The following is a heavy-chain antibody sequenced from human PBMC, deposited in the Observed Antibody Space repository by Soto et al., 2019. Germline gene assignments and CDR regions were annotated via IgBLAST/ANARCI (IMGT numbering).Heavy chain of an antibody. D-gene: IGHD4-17*01. CDR1: GFTFSSYA. Sequence: GGSLRLSCAASGFTFSSYAMHWVRQAPGKGLEWVAVISYDGSNKYYADSVKGRFTISRDNSNNTLYLQMNSLRAEDTAVYYCARGGAVDYWGQGTLVTVSS. CDR2: ISYDGSNK. CDR3: ARGGAVDY. J-gene: IGHJ4*02. V-gene: IGHV3-30-3*01.